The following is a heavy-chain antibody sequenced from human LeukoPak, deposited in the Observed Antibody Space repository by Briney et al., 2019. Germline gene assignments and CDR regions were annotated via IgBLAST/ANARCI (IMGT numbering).Heavy chain of an antibody. CDR2: IIGSGGST. CDR3: AKGGSGGKTDY. V-gene: IGHV3-23*01. CDR1: GFTFSSYA. D-gene: IGHD2-15*01. J-gene: IGHJ4*02. Sequence: PGGSLRLSCAASGFTFSSYAMSWVRQAPGKGLEWVSSIIGSGGSTFYTDSVKGRFTISRDNSKNTLYLQMNSLRADDTAVYYCAKGGSGGKTDYWGQGTLVTVSS.